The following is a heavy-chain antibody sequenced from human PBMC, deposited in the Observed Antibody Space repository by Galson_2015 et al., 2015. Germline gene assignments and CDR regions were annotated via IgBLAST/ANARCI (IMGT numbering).Heavy chain of an antibody. D-gene: IGHD5-18*01. CDR3: VRGNSGYGNFDY. CDR2: ISNGGSTI. Sequence: SLRLSCAASGFTFRDYSMNWVRQAPGKGLEWISYISNGGSTIYYADSVKGRFTISRDNAKSTLYLQMNSLRAEDTAVYYCVRGNSGYGNFDYWGQGILVTVSS. J-gene: IGHJ4*02. CDR1: GFTFRDYS. V-gene: IGHV3-48*01.